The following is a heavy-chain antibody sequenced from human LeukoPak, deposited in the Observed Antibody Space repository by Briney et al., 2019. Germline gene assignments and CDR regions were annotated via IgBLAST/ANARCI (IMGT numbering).Heavy chain of an antibody. D-gene: IGHD2-15*01. Sequence: PSETLSLICTVSGGSISGYYWSWIRQPPGKGLEWIGYIDYSGSTNYNPSLKSRVTISVDTSKNQFSLKLSSVTAADTAVYYCARGRDYCSGGSCYFWYFDLWGRGTLVTVSS. V-gene: IGHV4-59*01. CDR2: IDYSGST. CDR1: GGSISGYY. J-gene: IGHJ2*01. CDR3: ARGRDYCSGGSCYFWYFDL.